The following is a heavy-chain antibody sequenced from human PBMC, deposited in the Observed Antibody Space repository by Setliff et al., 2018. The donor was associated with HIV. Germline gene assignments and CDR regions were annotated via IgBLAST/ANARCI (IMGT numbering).Heavy chain of an antibody. J-gene: IGHJ3*02. CDR2: MNPDSGNT. CDR1: GYSFTTHD. Sequence: ASVKVSCKASGYSFTTHDINWVRQSPGQGLEWMGWMNPDSGNTFYAQKFKGRVTLTGDTSTNTAYMELSSLTSDDTAVYFCARGSMSMVMFILVSAFDIWGQGTLVTVSS. D-gene: IGHD2-21*01. CDR3: ARGSMSMVMFILVSAFDI. V-gene: IGHV1-8*02.